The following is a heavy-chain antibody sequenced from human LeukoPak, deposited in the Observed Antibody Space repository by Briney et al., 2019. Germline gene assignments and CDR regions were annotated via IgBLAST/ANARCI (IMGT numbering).Heavy chain of an antibody. Sequence: QSGGSLRLSCAASGFTFSSYAISWVRQAPGKGLEWVSAISGSGGSTYYADSVKGRFTISRDNSKNTLYLQMNSLRAEDTAVYYCAKCLVPTSCYPNWFDPWGQGTLVTVSS. V-gene: IGHV3-23*01. CDR3: AKCLVPTSCYPNWFDP. CDR1: GFTFSSYA. D-gene: IGHD2-2*01. J-gene: IGHJ5*02. CDR2: ISGSGGST.